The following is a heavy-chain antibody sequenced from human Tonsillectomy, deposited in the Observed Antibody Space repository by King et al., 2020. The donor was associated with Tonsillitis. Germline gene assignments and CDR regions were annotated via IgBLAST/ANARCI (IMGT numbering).Heavy chain of an antibody. V-gene: IGHV4-59*03. CDR3: AGMPEGGATTTGWGALDY. J-gene: IGHJ4*02. Sequence: QLQESGPGLVKPSETLSLTCTISFGSISSYYWSWLRQPPGKGLEWIGYIYYRGSTNYNPPLKIRVIISVDTPKHQFPLKLSSVTAADTAVYYGAGMPEGGATTTGWGALDYWGQGTLVTVSS. CDR1: FGSISSYY. D-gene: IGHD1-26*01. CDR2: IYYRGST.